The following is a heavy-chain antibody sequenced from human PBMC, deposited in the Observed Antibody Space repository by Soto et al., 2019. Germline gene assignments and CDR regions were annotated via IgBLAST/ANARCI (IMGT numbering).Heavy chain of an antibody. D-gene: IGHD3-10*01. CDR3: AKAPNMVRGVISNYYYGMDV. J-gene: IGHJ6*02. Sequence: PGGSLRLSCAASGFPFSSYAMSWVRQAPGKGLEWVSAISGSGGSTYYADSVKGRFTISRDNSKNTLYLQMNSLRAEDTAVYYCAKAPNMVRGVISNYYYGMDVWGQGTTVTVSS. CDR2: ISGSGGST. V-gene: IGHV3-23*01. CDR1: GFPFSSYA.